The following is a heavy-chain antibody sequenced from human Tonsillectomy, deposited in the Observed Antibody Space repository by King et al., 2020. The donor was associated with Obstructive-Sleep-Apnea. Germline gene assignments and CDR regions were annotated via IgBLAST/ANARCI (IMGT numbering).Heavy chain of an antibody. D-gene: IGHD3-9*01. V-gene: IGHV3-73*01. CDR3: TRLMPYDILTGYYFYGMDV. J-gene: IGHJ6*02. CDR2: IKSKANNYAT. CDR1: GFTFSGSA. Sequence: KLVQSGGGLVQPGGSLKLSCAASGFTFSGSAMHWVRQASGKGLEWVGRIKSKANNYATAYAASVKGRFTVSRDDSKNTAYLQMNSLKTEDTAVYYCTRLMPYDILTGYYFYGMDVWGQGTTVTVS.